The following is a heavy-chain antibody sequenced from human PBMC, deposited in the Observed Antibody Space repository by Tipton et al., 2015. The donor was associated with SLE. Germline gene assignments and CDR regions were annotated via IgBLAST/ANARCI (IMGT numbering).Heavy chain of an antibody. CDR2: ISSSSRYK. Sequence: SLRLSCAASGFTFSPYNMNWVRQIPGKGLEWVSSISSSSRYKYYADSVKGRFTISRDNAKNFLFLQMNSLRAEDTAVYYCARGQWFGGLVDAFDIWGQGTMVTVSS. V-gene: IGHV3-21*03. CDR1: GFTFSPYN. J-gene: IGHJ3*02. CDR3: ARGQWFGGLVDAFDI. D-gene: IGHD3-10*01.